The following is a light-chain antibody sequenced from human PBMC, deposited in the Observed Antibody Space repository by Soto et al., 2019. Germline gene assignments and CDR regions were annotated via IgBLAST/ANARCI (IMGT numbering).Light chain of an antibody. Sequence: DIQMNQSPSTLSGSVGDRVTITCRASQTISSWLAWYQQKPGKAPKLLIYKASTLKSGVPSRFSGSGSGTEFTLTISSLQPDDFATYYCQHYNSYSEALGQGTKV. CDR2: KAS. CDR1: QTISSW. J-gene: IGKJ1*01. CDR3: QHYNSYSEA. V-gene: IGKV1-5*03.